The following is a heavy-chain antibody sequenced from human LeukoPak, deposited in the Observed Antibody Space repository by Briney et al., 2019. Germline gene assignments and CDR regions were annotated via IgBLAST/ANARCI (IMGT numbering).Heavy chain of an antibody. D-gene: IGHD6-19*01. V-gene: IGHV1-69*13. CDR2: IIPIFGTA. CDR3: ARESIAVADNYYYGMDV. J-gene: IGHJ6*02. Sequence: SVKVSCKASGGTFSSYAISWVRQAPGQGLEWMGGIIPIFGTANYAQKFQGRVTITADESTSTAYMELSSLRSEDTAVYYCARESIAVADNYYYGMDVWGQGTTVTVSS. CDR1: GGTFSSYA.